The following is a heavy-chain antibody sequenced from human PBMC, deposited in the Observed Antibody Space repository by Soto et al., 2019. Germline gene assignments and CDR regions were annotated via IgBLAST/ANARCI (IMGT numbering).Heavy chain of an antibody. J-gene: IGHJ6*02. CDR2: LHSGGDT. D-gene: IGHD3-10*01. V-gene: IGHV3-53*04. Sequence: EVQLVESGGGLVQPGGSLRLSCVASGIPVSSNYTTWVRQAPGKGLEWVSVLHSGGDTYYANSVKGRFTISRHDSTNTLFLQMNSLTPEDTAVYYCARDGPYYYASRMDVWGQGTTVTVSS. CDR1: GIPVSSNY. CDR3: ARDGPYYYASRMDV.